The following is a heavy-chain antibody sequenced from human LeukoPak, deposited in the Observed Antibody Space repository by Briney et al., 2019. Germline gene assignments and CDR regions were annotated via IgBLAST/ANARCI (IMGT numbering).Heavy chain of an antibody. V-gene: IGHV3-30*02. CDR3: AGADYYDSSGYLDY. CDR1: GFTFSSYG. CDR2: IRYDGSNK. D-gene: IGHD3-22*01. J-gene: IGHJ4*02. Sequence: GGSLRLSCAASGFTFSSYGMHWVRQAPGKGLEWVAFIRYDGSNKYYADSVKGRFTISRDNFKNTLYLQMNSLRAEDTAVYYCAGADYYDSSGYLDYWGQGTLVTVSS.